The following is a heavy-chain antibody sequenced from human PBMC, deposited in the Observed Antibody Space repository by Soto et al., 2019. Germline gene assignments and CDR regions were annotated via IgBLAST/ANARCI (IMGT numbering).Heavy chain of an antibody. D-gene: IGHD3-10*01. J-gene: IGHJ6*02. V-gene: IGHV1-2*04. Sequence: QVQLVQSGAEVKKPGASVKVSCKASGYTFTGYYMHWVRQAPGQGLEWMGWINPNSGGTNYAQKSQGWVTMTRDTSISTAYMELSRLRSDDTAVYYCARETSYYGSGSWNYYYGMDVWGQGTTVTVSS. CDR1: GYTFTGYY. CDR2: INPNSGGT. CDR3: ARETSYYGSGSWNYYYGMDV.